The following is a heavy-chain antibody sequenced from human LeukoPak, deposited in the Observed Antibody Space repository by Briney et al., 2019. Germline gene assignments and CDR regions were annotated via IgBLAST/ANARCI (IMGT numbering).Heavy chain of an antibody. CDR1: GFTFSSYS. CDR2: ISSSSSYI. V-gene: IGHV3-21*01. J-gene: IGHJ4*02. Sequence: GGSLRLSWAASGFTFSSYSMNWVRQAPGKGLEWVSSISSSSSYIYYADSVKGRFTISRDNAKNSLYLQMNSLRAEDTAVYYCARDYYDSSGYPDYWGQGTLVTVSS. CDR3: ARDYYDSSGYPDY. D-gene: IGHD3-22*01.